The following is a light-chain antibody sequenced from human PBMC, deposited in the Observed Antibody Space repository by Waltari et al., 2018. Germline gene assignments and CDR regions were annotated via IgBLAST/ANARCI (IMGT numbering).Light chain of an antibody. CDR3: QQCYHLPS. CDR2: WAS. CDR1: QNILSSSDNKNY. V-gene: IGKV4-1*01. J-gene: IGKJ4*01. Sequence: DIVMTQSPDSVAVSLGERATIHCRSSQNILSSSDNKNYLVWYQQKPGQPPKLLISWASTRESGGPDRFSGSGSGTDFTLTISSLQAEDVAGYYCQQCYHLPSFGGGTRVEIK.